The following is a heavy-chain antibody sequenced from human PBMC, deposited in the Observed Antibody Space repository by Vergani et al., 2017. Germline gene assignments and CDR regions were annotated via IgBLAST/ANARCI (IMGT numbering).Heavy chain of an antibody. CDR2: IDHSGKS. V-gene: IGHV4-34*02. CDR1: GESFSGYF. J-gene: IGHJ6*03. Sequence: QFHLEQWGGGQLKPSESATLTCAVYGESFSGYFWNWIRQSPGRELEWIGEIDHSGKSSHNPSLKSRLSISIDTSKKQISMALKSVTVADTAVYFCVAGLKTEIGVRIWPTNYYYMDIWGQGTMVAVSS. CDR3: VAGLKTEIGVRIWPTNYYYMDI. D-gene: IGHD2-8*01.